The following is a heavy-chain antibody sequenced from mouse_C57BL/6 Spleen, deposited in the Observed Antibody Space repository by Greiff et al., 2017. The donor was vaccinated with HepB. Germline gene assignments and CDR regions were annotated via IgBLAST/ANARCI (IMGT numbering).Heavy chain of an antibody. Sequence: QVQLQQSGPELVKPGASVKISCKASGYAFSSSWMNWVKQRPGKGLEWIGRIYPGDGDTNYNGKFKGKATLTADKSSSTAYMQLSSLTSEDSAVYFCAPTMVTTDAMDYWGQGTSVTVSS. CDR2: IYPGDGDT. V-gene: IGHV1-82*01. CDR3: APTMVTTDAMDY. CDR1: GYAFSSSW. J-gene: IGHJ4*01. D-gene: IGHD2-9*01.